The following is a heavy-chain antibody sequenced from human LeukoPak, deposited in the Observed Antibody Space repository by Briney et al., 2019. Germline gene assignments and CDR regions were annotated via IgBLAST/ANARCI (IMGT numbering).Heavy chain of an antibody. Sequence: HGESLKISFKGSGYSFTSYWIGWVRQMPGKGLEWMGIIYPGDSDTRYSPSFQGQVTISADKSISTAYLQWSSLKASDTAMYYCARVSQSYYYGSGSWYFDYWGQGTLVTVSS. CDR1: GYSFTSYW. CDR2: IYPGDSDT. V-gene: IGHV5-51*01. J-gene: IGHJ4*02. D-gene: IGHD3-10*01. CDR3: ARVSQSYYYGSGSWYFDY.